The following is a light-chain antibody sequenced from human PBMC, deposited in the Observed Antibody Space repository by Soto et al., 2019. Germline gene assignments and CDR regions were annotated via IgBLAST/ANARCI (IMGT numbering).Light chain of an antibody. J-gene: IGKJ1*01. CDR1: QTIGSW. CDR3: LQHHSYPQT. CDR2: DAS. Sequence: DIQMTQSPSTLSSSVGDRFTITFLASQTIGSWLAWYQQKPGTAPKLLIYDASTLESGVPLRFSGSGSGTEFTLTISSLQPEDVATYYCLQHHSYPQTFGQGTKVDIK. V-gene: IGKV1-5*01.